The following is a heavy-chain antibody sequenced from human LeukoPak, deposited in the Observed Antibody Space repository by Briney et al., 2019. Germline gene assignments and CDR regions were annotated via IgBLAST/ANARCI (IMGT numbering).Heavy chain of an antibody. CDR2: ISSSGSTI. D-gene: IGHD5-18*01. J-gene: IGHJ4*02. CDR3: AREGLADTAITV. CDR1: GFTFSSYE. V-gene: IGHV3-48*03. Sequence: GGSVRLSCAASGFTFSSYEMNWLRQAPGKGLEWVSYISSSGSTIYYADSVKGRFTISRDNAKNSLYLQMNSLRAEDTAVYYCAREGLADTAITVWGQGTLVTVSS.